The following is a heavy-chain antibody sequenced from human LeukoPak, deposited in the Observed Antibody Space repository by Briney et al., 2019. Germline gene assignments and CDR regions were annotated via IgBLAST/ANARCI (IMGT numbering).Heavy chain of an antibody. J-gene: IGHJ4*02. V-gene: IGHV3-48*01. CDR3: VTLAGKNDS. CDR2: ISSSSSSI. CDR1: GFIFSSYD. Sequence: PGGSLRLSCAASGFIFSSYDMNWVRQAPGKGLEWVSYISSSSSSIYYADSVKGRFTISRDNAKNSLYLLMNSLRAEDTAVYYCVTLAGKNDSWGQGTLVTVSS.